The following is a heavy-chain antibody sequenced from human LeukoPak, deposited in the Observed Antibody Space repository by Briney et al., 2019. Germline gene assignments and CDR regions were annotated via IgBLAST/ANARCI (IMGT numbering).Heavy chain of an antibody. D-gene: IGHD3-22*01. Sequence: PGGSLRLSCAASGFTFDDYGMSWVRQAPGKGLEWVSGINWNGGSTGYADSVKGRFTISRDNSRYTVYLQMNSLRREDTAFYYCVRRAAYYDSSGYLAPDYYFDLWGQGTLVTVSS. V-gene: IGHV3-20*04. CDR1: GFTFDDYG. J-gene: IGHJ4*02. CDR2: INWNGGST. CDR3: VRRAAYYDSSGYLAPDYYFDL.